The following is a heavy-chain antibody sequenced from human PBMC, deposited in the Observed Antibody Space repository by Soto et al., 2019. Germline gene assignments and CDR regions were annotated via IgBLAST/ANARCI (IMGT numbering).Heavy chain of an antibody. D-gene: IGHD3-9*01. J-gene: IGHJ4*02. CDR2: ISGSGGST. V-gene: IGHV3-23*01. Sequence: GGSLRLSCIASGFTSSTYWMHWVRQAPGKGLEWVSAISGSGGSTYYADSVKGRFTISRDNSKNTLYLQMNSLRAEDTAVYYCAKDRGDILTDFDYWGQGTLVTVSS. CDR3: AKDRGDILTDFDY. CDR1: GFTSSTYW.